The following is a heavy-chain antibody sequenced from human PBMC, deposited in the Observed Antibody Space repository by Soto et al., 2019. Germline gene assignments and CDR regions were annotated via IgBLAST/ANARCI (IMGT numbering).Heavy chain of an antibody. CDR3: ASPGGDYGGFYSRMDV. J-gene: IGHJ6*02. Sequence: SVKVSCKASGGSFSSYVISWVRQAPGQGLEWMGGIIPIFRTVNYAQKFQGRVTITADESTSTAYMELSSLRSEDTAVYYCASPGGDYGGFYSRMDVWGQGPNVTVYS. V-gene: IGHV1-69*13. CDR1: GGSFSSYV. D-gene: IGHD3-16*01. CDR2: IIPIFRTV.